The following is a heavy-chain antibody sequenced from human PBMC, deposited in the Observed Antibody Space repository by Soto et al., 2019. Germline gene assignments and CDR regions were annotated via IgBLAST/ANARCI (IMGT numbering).Heavy chain of an antibody. V-gene: IGHV3-53*02. CDR3: ARVSGSNHDAFNI. D-gene: IGHD1-26*01. Sequence: EVQLVETGGGLIQPGGSLRLSCAASGFTVSSNYMSWVRQAPGKGLEWVSVIYSGGSTYYADSVKGRFTISRDNSKNTLYLKMNSRRAGDRPVYYGARVSGSNHDAFNIWGQGKMVTVSS. J-gene: IGHJ3*02. CDR1: GFTVSSNY. CDR2: IYSGGST.